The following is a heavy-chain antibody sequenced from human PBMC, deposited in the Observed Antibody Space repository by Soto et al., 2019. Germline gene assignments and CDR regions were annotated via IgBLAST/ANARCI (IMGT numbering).Heavy chain of an antibody. V-gene: IGHV4-34*01. Sequence: SETLSLTCAVYGGSFSGYYWSWIRQPPGKGLEWIGEINHSGSTNYNPSLKSRVTISVDTSKNQFSLKLSSVTAADTAVYYCASAHTVTSNSYFDYWGQGTLVTVSS. CDR3: ASAHTVTSNSYFDY. CDR2: INHSGST. CDR1: GGSFSGYY. J-gene: IGHJ4*02. D-gene: IGHD4-17*01.